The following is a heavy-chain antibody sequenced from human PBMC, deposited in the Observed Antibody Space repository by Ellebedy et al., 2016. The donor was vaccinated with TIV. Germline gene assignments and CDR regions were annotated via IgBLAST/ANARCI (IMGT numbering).Heavy chain of an antibody. Sequence: GESLKISXRASGFSFSSSSMGWVRQAPGKGLEWVANLDQYGREIRYVDSVRGRFTISRDNVRKTVSLEMTRLSADDTATYYCARGGLTNFDFWGQGTLVTVSS. CDR2: LDQYGREI. D-gene: IGHD1-1*01. V-gene: IGHV3-7*01. CDR3: ARGGLTNFDF. CDR1: GFSFSSSS. J-gene: IGHJ4*02.